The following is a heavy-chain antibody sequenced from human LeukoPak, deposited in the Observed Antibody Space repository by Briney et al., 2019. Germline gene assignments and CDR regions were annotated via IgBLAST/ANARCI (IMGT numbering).Heavy chain of an antibody. CDR3: ARVSIRITMVRGVIYPSSYYFDY. J-gene: IGHJ4*02. V-gene: IGHV4-4*02. D-gene: IGHD3-10*01. CDR2: IYHSGST. Sequence: PSGTLSLTCAVSGGSISSSNWWSWVRQPPGKGLEWIGEIYHSGSTNCNPSLKSRVTISVDTSKNQFSLKLSSVTAADTAVYYCARVSIRITMVRGVIYPSSYYFDYWGQGTLVTVSS. CDR1: GGSISSSNW.